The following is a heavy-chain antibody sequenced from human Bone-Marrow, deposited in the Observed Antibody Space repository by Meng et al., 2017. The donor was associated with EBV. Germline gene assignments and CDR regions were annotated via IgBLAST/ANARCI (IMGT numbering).Heavy chain of an antibody. CDR3: ARTPRSSSHLFDY. Sequence: QLQLHESGPGLVKPSETLSLTCTGSGGSISSSSYYWGWIRQPPGKGLEWIVSIYYSGSTYYNPSLKSRVTISVDTSKNQFSLKLSSVTAADTAVYYCARTPRSSSHLFDYWGQGTLVTVSS. V-gene: IGHV4-39*07. J-gene: IGHJ4*02. CDR1: GGSISSSSYY. D-gene: IGHD6-13*01. CDR2: IYYSGST.